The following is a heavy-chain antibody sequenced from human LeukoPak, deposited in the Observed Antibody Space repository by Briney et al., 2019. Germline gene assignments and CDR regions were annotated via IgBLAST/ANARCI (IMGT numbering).Heavy chain of an antibody. V-gene: IGHV4-59*01. CDR2: IYYSGTT. CDR3: ARGVYIAAAQYGY. CDR1: GGSISSYY. J-gene: IGHJ4*02. D-gene: IGHD6-13*01. Sequence: PSETLSPTCTVSGGSISSYYWSWIRQPPGEGLEWIGYIYYSGTTNYNPSLKSRVTISVDTSKNQFSLKLSSVTAADTAVYYCARGVYIAAAQYGYWGQGTLVTVSS.